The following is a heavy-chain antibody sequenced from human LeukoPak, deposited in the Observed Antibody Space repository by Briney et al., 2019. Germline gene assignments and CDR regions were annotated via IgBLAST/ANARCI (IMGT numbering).Heavy chain of an antibody. D-gene: IGHD6-19*01. V-gene: IGHV1-24*01. CDR3: ATARLSSGWYRI. CDR1: GYTLTELS. Sequence: ASVKVSCKVSGYTLTELSMHWVRQAPGKGLEWMGGFDPEDGETIYAQKFQGRVTMTEDTYTDTAYMELSSLRSEDTAVYYCATARLSSGWYRIWGQGTLVTVSS. J-gene: IGHJ4*02. CDR2: FDPEDGET.